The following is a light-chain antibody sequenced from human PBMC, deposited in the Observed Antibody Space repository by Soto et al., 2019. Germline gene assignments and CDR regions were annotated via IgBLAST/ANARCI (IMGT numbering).Light chain of an antibody. CDR3: QQSYITPYT. V-gene: IGKV1-39*01. Sequence: DIQMTQSPSSLSASVGDRVTITCRAGQSTSIYVNWYQQKPGKAPKLLIYAASSLQSGVPSRFSGSQSGTEFTLTISSLQPEDFADYYCQQSYITPYTFGPGTKLEIK. CDR1: QSTSIY. CDR2: AAS. J-gene: IGKJ2*01.